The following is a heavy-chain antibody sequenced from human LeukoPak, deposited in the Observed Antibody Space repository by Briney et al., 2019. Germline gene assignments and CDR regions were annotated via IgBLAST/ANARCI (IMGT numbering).Heavy chain of an antibody. CDR2: IYHSGST. Sequence: SETLSLTCTVSGGSISSGGYYWSWIRQPPGKGLEWFGYIYHSGSTYYNPSLKSRVTISVDRSKNQFSLKLSSVTAADTAVYYCARDRRYSDDAFDIWGLGTMVTVSS. CDR3: ARDRRYSDDAFDI. D-gene: IGHD1-1*01. CDR1: GGSISSGGYY. V-gene: IGHV4-30-2*01. J-gene: IGHJ3*02.